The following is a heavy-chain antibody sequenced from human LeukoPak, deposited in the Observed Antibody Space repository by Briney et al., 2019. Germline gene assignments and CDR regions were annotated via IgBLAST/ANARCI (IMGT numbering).Heavy chain of an antibody. CDR3: ARGPFSSSWSEFDY. CDR2: ISGDSRYI. Sequence: GGSLILSCAASGFTFSDYSLNWVRQAPGEGLEWVSCISGDSRYIYYADSVKGRSTISRDNAQNSLYLHMNSLRAEDTAVYYCARGPFSSSWSEFDYWGQGTLVTVSS. V-gene: IGHV3-21*06. CDR1: GFTFSDYS. D-gene: IGHD6-13*01. J-gene: IGHJ4*02.